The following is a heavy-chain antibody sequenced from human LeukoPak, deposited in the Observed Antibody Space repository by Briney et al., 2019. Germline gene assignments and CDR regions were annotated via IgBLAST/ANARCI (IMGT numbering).Heavy chain of an antibody. D-gene: IGHD3-10*01. Sequence: GGSLRLSCAASGFTVSSNYMSWVRQAPGKGLEWVSVIYSGGSTYYADSVKGRFTISRDNSKNTLHLQMNSLRAEDTAVYYCASPPMVRGVIFWGQGTLVTVSS. V-gene: IGHV3-53*01. J-gene: IGHJ4*02. CDR1: GFTVSSNY. CDR3: ASPPMVRGVIF. CDR2: IYSGGST.